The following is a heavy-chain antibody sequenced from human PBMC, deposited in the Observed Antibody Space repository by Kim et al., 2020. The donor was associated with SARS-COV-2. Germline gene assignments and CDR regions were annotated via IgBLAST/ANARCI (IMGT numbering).Heavy chain of an antibody. CDR3: SIENGGAQMLVKGGYY. V-gene: IGHV4-31*03. D-gene: IGHD6-13*01. J-gene: IGHJ6*01. CDR2: IYYSGST. Sequence: SETLSLTCTVSGGSISSGGYYWSWIRQHPGKGLEWIGYIYYSGSTYYNSSLKSRVTISVDTSKNQFSLKLSSVTAADTAGDYCSIENGGAQMLVKGGYY. CDR1: GGSISSGGYY.